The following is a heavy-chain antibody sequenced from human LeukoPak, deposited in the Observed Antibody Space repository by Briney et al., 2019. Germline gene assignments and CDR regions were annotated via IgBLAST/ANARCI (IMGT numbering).Heavy chain of an antibody. D-gene: IGHD3-22*01. Sequence: ASVKVSFKASGYTFTSYGISWVRQAPGQALEWMGWISGYNGNTNYAQKLQGRVTMTTDTSTSTAYMELRSLRSDDTAVYYCARDFHSSGYYHYFHYWGRGTLVTVSS. V-gene: IGHV1-18*01. CDR3: ARDFHSSGYYHYFHY. CDR1: GYTFTSYG. J-gene: IGHJ4*02. CDR2: ISGYNGNT.